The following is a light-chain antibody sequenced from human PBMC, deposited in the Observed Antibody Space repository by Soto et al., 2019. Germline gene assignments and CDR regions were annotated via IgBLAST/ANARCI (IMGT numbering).Light chain of an antibody. V-gene: IGLV2-14*01. CDR2: DVS. CDR1: SSDVGGYNS. CDR3: SSYTSSSLLV. J-gene: IGLJ2*01. Sequence: QSALTQPASVSGSPGQSITISCTGTSSDVGGYNSVSWYQQHPGKAPKLMIYDVSHRPSGVSDRFSGSKSGNTAALTIYGLQAEDEADYYCSSYTSSSLLVFGGGTKLTVL.